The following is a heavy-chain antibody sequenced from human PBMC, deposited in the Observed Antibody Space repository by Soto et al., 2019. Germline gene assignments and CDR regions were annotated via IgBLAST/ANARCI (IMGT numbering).Heavy chain of an antibody. CDR2: IFHTGRT. CDR3: TRGMRQYGCDSDY. J-gene: IGHJ4*02. V-gene: IGHV4-59*01. CDR1: GGSINSFY. D-gene: IGHD4-4*01. Sequence: QVQLQESGPGLVKPSETLTLICNVSGGSINSFYWSWIRQPPGKGLEWIGYIFHTGRTNYNPSLRSRVTSSVDTSKNQMSLRLTSVTSADTAVYYCTRGMRQYGCDSDYWGRGTRVTVSS.